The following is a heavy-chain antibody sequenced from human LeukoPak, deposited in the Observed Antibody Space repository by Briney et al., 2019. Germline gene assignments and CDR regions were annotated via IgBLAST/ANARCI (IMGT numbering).Heavy chain of an antibody. J-gene: IGHJ6*03. CDR3: AKDTQQLVYYYYYMDV. CDR2: IRYDGSNK. V-gene: IGHV3-30*02. Sequence: QPGGSLRLSCAASGFTFSSYGMHWVRQAPGKGLEWVAFIRYDGSNKYYADSVKGRFTISRDNSKNTLYLQMNSLRAEDTAVYYCAKDTQQLVYYYYYMDVWGKGTTVTVSS. D-gene: IGHD6-13*01. CDR1: GFTFSSYG.